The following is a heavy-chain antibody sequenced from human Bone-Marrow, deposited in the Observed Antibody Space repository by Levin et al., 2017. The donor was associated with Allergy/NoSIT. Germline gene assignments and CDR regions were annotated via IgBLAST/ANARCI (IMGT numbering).Heavy chain of an antibody. CDR2: ISGDSGVV. J-gene: IGHJ4*02. CDR1: RFTFSHYT. D-gene: IGHD3-10*01. Sequence: PGGSLRLSCTDSRFTFSHYTLNWVRQTPGKGLEWLSSISGDSGVVYYADSVKGRFTISRDNTNKSLFLQMTGLRVDDSGVYYCARALAVWGRELRSLDSWGQGTLVTVSS. CDR3: ARALAVWGRELRSLDS. V-gene: IGHV3-21*01.